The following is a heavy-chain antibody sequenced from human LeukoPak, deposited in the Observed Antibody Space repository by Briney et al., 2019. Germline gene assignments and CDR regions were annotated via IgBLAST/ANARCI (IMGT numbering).Heavy chain of an antibody. J-gene: IGHJ4*02. Sequence: PSETLSLTCTVSGYSISSGYYWGWIRQPPGKGLEWIGSIYHSGSTYYNPSLKSRVTISVDTSKNQFSLKLSSVTAADTAVYYCASTRQDDADYWGQGTLVTVSS. CDR2: IYHSGST. D-gene: IGHD3-3*01. CDR3: ASTRQDDADY. CDR1: GYSISSGYY. V-gene: IGHV4-38-2*02.